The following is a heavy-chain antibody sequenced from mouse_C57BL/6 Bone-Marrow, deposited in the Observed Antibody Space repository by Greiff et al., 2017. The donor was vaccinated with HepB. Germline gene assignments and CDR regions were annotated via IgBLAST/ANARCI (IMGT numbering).Heavy chain of an antibody. J-gene: IGHJ3*01. CDR1: GFSLTSYG. D-gene: IGHD1-1*01. CDR3: ARKGVDYYGSSPAWFAY. Sequence: VQLQESGPGLVQPSQSLSITCTVSGFSLTSYGVHWVRQSPGKGLEWLGVIWSGGSTDYNAAFISRLSISKDNSKSQVFFKMNSLQADDTAIYYCARKGVDYYGSSPAWFAYWGQGTLVTVSA. V-gene: IGHV2-2*01. CDR2: IWSGGST.